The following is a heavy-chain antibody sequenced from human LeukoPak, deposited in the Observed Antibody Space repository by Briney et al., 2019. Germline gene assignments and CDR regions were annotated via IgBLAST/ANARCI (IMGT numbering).Heavy chain of an antibody. Sequence: KSGGSLRLSCAASGFTFSSYSMNWVRQAPGKGPEWVSSISSSSSYIYYADSVKGRFTISKDNAKNSLYLQMNSLRAEDTAVYYCASPRYYDSSQIDYWGQGTLVTVSS. D-gene: IGHD3-22*01. CDR2: ISSSSSYI. CDR1: GFTFSSYS. V-gene: IGHV3-21*01. J-gene: IGHJ4*02. CDR3: ASPRYYDSSQIDY.